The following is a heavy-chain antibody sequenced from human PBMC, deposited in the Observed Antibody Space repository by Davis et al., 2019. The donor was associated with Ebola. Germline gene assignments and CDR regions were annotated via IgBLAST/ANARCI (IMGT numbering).Heavy chain of an antibody. CDR3: ARPDTGRTGLGLDY. CDR1: GYSFTDDG. J-gene: IGHJ4*02. D-gene: IGHD3-16*01. Sequence: AASVKVSCKASGYSFTDDGISWVRQATGQGLEWMGWMNPNSANTGYAQKFQGRVTMTRNTSISTAYMELSSLRSEDTAVYYCARPDTGRTGLGLDYWGQGTLVTVSS. V-gene: IGHV1-8*01. CDR2: MNPNSANT.